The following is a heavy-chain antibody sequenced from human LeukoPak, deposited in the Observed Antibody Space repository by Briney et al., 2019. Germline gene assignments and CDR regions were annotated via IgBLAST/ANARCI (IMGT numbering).Heavy chain of an antibody. D-gene: IGHD6-13*01. V-gene: IGHV4-31*03. CDR3: ASIVRSSSDPDY. CDR2: IYYSGST. J-gene: IGHJ4*02. Sequence: SETLSLTCTVSGGSISSGGYYWSWIRQHPGKGLEWIGYIYYSGSTYYNPSLKSRVTISVDTSKNQVSLKLSSVTAADTAVYYCASIVRSSSDPDYWGQGTLVTVSS. CDR1: GGSISSGGYY.